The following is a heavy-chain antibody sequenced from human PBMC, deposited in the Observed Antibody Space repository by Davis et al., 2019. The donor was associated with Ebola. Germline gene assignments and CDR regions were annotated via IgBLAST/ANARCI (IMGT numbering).Heavy chain of an antibody. Sequence: SDTLSLTCAVYGGSFRGYYWSWIRQPPGKGLEWIGEINHSGGTNYNPSLKSRVTISVDTSNNQFYLKLSSVTAADTAVYYCASGDYDILTGYYLALGYWGQGTLVTVS. CDR1: GGSFRGYY. D-gene: IGHD3-9*01. CDR2: INHSGGT. J-gene: IGHJ4*02. CDR3: ASGDYDILTGYYLALGY. V-gene: IGHV4-34*01.